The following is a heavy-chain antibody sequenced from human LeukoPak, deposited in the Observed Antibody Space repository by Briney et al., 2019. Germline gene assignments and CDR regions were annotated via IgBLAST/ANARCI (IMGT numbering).Heavy chain of an antibody. D-gene: IGHD1-26*01. J-gene: IGHJ1*01. V-gene: IGHV4-4*07. CDR2: IRSSGFT. CDR3: ARDPWGGAAWAGYFRH. CDR1: GDSLSDYY. Sequence: PSETLSLTCTVSGDSLSDYYWCWIRQSAGKGLEWIGRIRSSGFTDYNPSLKSRVTMSVDASKNQFSLRLSSVTAADTAVYYCARDPWGGAAWAGYFRHWGQGTLVTVSS.